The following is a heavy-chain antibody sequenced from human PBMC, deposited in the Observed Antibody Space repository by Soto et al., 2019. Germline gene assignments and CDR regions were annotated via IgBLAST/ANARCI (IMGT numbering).Heavy chain of an antibody. D-gene: IGHD3-3*01. Sequence: GGSLRLSCAASGFTFSSYAMSWVRQAPGKGLEWVSAISGSGGSTYYADSVKGRFTISRDNSKNTLYLQMNSLRAEDTAVYYCAKRRFWSGYSTSFDYWGQGTLVTVSS. J-gene: IGHJ4*02. CDR2: ISGSGGST. V-gene: IGHV3-23*01. CDR1: GFTFSSYA. CDR3: AKRRFWSGYSTSFDY.